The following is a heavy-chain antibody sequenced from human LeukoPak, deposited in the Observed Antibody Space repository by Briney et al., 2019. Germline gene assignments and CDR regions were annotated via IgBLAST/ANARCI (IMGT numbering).Heavy chain of an antibody. CDR1: GGSISSGSYY. J-gene: IGHJ4*02. CDR3: ARANYYEGSDHRLFDY. Sequence: SQTLSLTCTVSGGSISSGSYYWSWIRQHPGKGLEWIGYIYYSGSTYYNPSLKSRVTLSVDTSENQFSLKLSSVTAADTAVYYCARANYYEGSDHRLFDYWGQGTLVTVSS. D-gene: IGHD3-22*01. V-gene: IGHV4-31*03. CDR2: IYYSGST.